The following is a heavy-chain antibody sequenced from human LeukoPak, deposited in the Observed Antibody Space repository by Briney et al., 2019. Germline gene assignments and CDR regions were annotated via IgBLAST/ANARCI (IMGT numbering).Heavy chain of an antibody. CDR2: INPSGGST. CDR3: ARDKAPYSAEYYFDY. Sequence: ASVKVSCKASGYTFTSYYMHWVRQAPGQGLEWMGIINPSGGSTSYAQKFQGRVTMTRDTSTSTVYMELRSLRSDDTAVYYCARDKAPYSAEYYFDYWGQGTLVTVSS. D-gene: IGHD5-12*01. CDR1: GYTFTSYY. J-gene: IGHJ4*02. V-gene: IGHV1-46*01.